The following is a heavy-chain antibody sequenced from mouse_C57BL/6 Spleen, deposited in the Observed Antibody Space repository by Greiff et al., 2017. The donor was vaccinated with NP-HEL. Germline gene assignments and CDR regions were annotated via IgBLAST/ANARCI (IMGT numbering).Heavy chain of an antibody. V-gene: IGHV1-53*01. Sequence: VQLQQPGTELVKPGASVKLSCKASGYTFTSYWMHWVKQRPGQGLEWIGNINPSNGGTNYNEKFKSKATLTVDKSSSTAYMQLSSLTSDDSAVYYCERGASRQRRLPYYFDDWGKGTTLTVAS. CDR1: GYTFTSYW. CDR3: ERGASRQRRLPYYFDD. D-gene: IGHD3-2*02. CDR2: INPSNGGT. J-gene: IGHJ2*01.